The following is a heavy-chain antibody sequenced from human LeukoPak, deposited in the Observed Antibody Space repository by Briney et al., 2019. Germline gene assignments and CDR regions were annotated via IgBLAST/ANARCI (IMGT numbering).Heavy chain of an antibody. V-gene: IGHV3-23*01. CDR3: AKKSIAVAAGYYFDY. J-gene: IGHJ4*02. D-gene: IGHD6-19*01. Sequence: GGSLRLSCAASGFTFSSYAMSWVRQAPGKGLEWVSAISGSGGSTYYADSVKGRFTISRDNSKNTLYLQMNSLRAKDTAVYYCAKKSIAVAAGYYFDYWGQGTLVTVSS. CDR1: GFTFSSYA. CDR2: ISGSGGST.